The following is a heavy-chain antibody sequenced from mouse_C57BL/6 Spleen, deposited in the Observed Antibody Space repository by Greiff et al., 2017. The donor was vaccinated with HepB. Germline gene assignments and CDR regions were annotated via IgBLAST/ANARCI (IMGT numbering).Heavy chain of an antibody. Sequence: QVQLQQSGAELARPGASVKLSCKASGYTFTSYGISWVKQRTGQGLEWIGEIYPRSGNTYYNEKFKGKATLTADKSSSTAYMELRSLTSEDSAVYFCARGLFGGHYWYFDVWGTGTTVTVSS. J-gene: IGHJ1*03. CDR3: ARGLFGGHYWYFDV. CDR2: IYPRSGNT. V-gene: IGHV1-81*01. D-gene: IGHD3-3*01. CDR1: GYTFTSYG.